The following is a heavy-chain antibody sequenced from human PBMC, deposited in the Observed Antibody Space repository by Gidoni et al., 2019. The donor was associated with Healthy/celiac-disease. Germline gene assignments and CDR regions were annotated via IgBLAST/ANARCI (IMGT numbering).Heavy chain of an antibody. V-gene: IGHV1-69*08. CDR3: ARDGYYDSSGYKGGFDY. D-gene: IGHD3-22*01. CDR1: GGTFSSYT. Sequence: QVQLVQSGAEVKKPGSSVKVSCKASGGTFSSYTISWVRQAPGQGLEWMGRIIPILGIANYAQKFQGRVTITADKSTSTAYMELSSLRSEDTAVYYCARDGYYDSSGYKGGFDYWGQGTLVTVSS. J-gene: IGHJ4*02. CDR2: IIPILGIA.